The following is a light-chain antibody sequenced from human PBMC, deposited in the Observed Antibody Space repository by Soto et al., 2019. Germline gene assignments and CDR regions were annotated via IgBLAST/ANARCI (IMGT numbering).Light chain of an antibody. CDR3: VSYTPSASYV. Sequence: QPVLTQPASVSGSPGQSITISCTGTSSDVGNYIFVSWYRQHPGKAPKLMIYDINNRPSGVSNRFSGSKSGNTASLTISGLQAEDEADYYCVSYTPSASYVFGTGTKLTVL. V-gene: IGLV2-14*01. CDR1: SSDVGNYIF. J-gene: IGLJ1*01. CDR2: DIN.